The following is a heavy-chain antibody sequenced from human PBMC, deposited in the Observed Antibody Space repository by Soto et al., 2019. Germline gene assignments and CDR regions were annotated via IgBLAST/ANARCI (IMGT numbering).Heavy chain of an antibody. D-gene: IGHD4-17*01. CDR1: GFTFSSYA. V-gene: IGHV3-30-3*01. CDR2: ISYDGSNK. Sequence: QVQLVESGGGVVQPGRSLRLSCAASGFTFSSYAMHWVRQAPGKGLEWVAVISYDGSNKYYADSVKGRFTISRDNSKNTLYLQMNSLRAEDTAVYYCARVSTHYGDLWFDYWGQGTLVTVSS. CDR3: ARVSTHYGDLWFDY. J-gene: IGHJ4*02.